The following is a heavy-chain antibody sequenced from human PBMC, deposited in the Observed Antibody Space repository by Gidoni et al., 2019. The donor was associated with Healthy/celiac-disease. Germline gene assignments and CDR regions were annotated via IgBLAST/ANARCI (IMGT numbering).Heavy chain of an antibody. CDR2: INPSGGST. J-gene: IGHJ3*02. V-gene: IGHV1-46*03. CDR1: GYTFTSYY. CDR3: ARVGRGPRAFDI. Sequence: QGQRVQSGAGGKKPGTSVKVSCKASGYTFTSYYMHWVRQAPGQGLEWMGIINPSGGSTSYEQKFQGRVTMTRDTSTSTVYMELRRLRSEDTAVYYCARVGRGPRAFDIWGPGTMVTVSS.